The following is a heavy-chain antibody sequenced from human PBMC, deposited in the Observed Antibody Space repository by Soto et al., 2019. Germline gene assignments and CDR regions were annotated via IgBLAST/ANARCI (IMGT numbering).Heavy chain of an antibody. CDR3: ARLFHPTIPSLYYHGMDV. J-gene: IGHJ6*02. CDR1: GFTFSSYW. D-gene: IGHD3-9*01. Sequence: GGSLRLSCAASGFTFSSYWMHWVRQVPGKGLVWVSRINGDGSSTYYADSVKGRFTISRDNSKNTLYLQMNSLRAEDTAMYYCARLFHPTIPSLYYHGMDVWGQGTRVTVSS. CDR2: INGDGSST. V-gene: IGHV3-74*01.